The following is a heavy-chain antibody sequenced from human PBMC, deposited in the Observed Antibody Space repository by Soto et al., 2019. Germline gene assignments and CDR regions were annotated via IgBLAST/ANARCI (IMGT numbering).Heavy chain of an antibody. CDR3: ARAPETPPIFGVVRPYFFDF. Sequence: QVQLQESGPGLVKSSQTLSLTCTVSGGSISSGGSYWSWIRQRPGKGLEWIGYIFYSDSFYYTPSLKGRVVILADTSMNQFTLNLSSVTDADTAVYYCARAPETPPIFGVVRPYFFDFWGQGTLVTVSS. CDR1: GGSISSGGSY. CDR2: IFYSDSF. J-gene: IGHJ4*02. V-gene: IGHV4-31*03. D-gene: IGHD3-3*01.